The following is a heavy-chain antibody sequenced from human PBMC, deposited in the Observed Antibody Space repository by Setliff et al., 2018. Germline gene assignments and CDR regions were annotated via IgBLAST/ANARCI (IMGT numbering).Heavy chain of an antibody. CDR3: ARGRLRITMIVVVPVQRGYFDY. CDR2: MNPNSGHT. CDR1: GYTFTSYD. J-gene: IGHJ4*02. V-gene: IGHV1-8*03. Sequence: ASVKVSCKASGYTFTSYDINWVRQATGQGLEWMGWMNPNSGHTGYAQKFQGRVTITRNTSISTTYMELSSLRSEDTAVYYCARGRLRITMIVVVPVQRGYFDYWGQGTLVTVSS. D-gene: IGHD3-22*01.